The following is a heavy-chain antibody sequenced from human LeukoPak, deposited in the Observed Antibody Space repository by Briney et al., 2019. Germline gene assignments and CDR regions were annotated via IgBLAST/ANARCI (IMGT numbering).Heavy chain of an antibody. V-gene: IGHV3-30*02. CDR3: ARDGEECYNYVWGSSTVYFDY. Sequence: PGGSLRLSCAASGFTFSSYGMHWVRQAPGKGLEWVAFIRYDGSNKYYADSVKGRFTISRDNSKNTLYLQMNSLRAEDTAVYYCARDGEECYNYVWGSSTVYFDYWGQGTLVTVSS. CDR2: IRYDGSNK. CDR1: GFTFSSYG. J-gene: IGHJ4*02. D-gene: IGHD3-16*01.